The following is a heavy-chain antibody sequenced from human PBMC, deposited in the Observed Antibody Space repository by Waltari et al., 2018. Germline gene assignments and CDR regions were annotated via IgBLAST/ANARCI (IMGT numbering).Heavy chain of an antibody. CDR1: GFTFSSYA. CDR2: ISGSGGGT. V-gene: IGHV3-23*01. Sequence: EVQLLESGGGLVQPGGSLRLSCAASGFTFSSYAMSWVRQAPGKGVGGCPAISGSGGGTYYADSVKGRFTISRDNSKNTLYLQMNSLRAEDTAVYYCASVAPAGYFDPWGQGTLVTVSS. J-gene: IGHJ5*02. CDR3: ASVAPAGYFDP. D-gene: IGHD2-2*01.